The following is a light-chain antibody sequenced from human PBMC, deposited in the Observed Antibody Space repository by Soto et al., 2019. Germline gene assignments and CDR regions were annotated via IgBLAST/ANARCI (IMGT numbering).Light chain of an antibody. V-gene: IGLV2-14*03. J-gene: IGLJ2*01. CDR3: SSFTSSITLV. Sequence: QSALTQPASVSGSPGQSITISCTGTSSDVGGYDYVSWYQQHPGKAPKLMIYDVSSRPSGVSNRFSGSKSGNTASLTISGLQAEDEADYYCSSFTSSITLVFGGGTKVTVL. CDR1: SSDVGGYDY. CDR2: DVS.